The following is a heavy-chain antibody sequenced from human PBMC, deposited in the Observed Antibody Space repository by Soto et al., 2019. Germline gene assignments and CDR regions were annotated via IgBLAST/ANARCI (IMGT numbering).Heavy chain of an antibody. CDR1: GFTFSSNA. Sequence: GGSLRLSCAASGFTFSSNAMNWVRPAPGKGLEWVSVISGTGGRIYYADSVKGRFTISRDNSKNTLYLEMNSLRVEDTAVYYCAKSLNINWKNWFDPWGQGTLVTVSS. J-gene: IGHJ5*02. CDR2: ISGTGGRI. CDR3: AKSLNINWKNWFDP. V-gene: IGHV3-23*01. D-gene: IGHD1-1*01.